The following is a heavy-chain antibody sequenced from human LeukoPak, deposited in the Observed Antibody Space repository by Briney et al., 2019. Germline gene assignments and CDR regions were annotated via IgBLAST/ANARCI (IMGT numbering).Heavy chain of an antibody. CDR1: GYTFTSYY. D-gene: IGHD3-16*01. CDR2: INPSGGST. V-gene: IGHV1-46*01. CDR3: ARDLAGGTYYYYGMDV. J-gene: IGHJ6*02. Sequence: ASVKVSCKASGYTFTSYYMHWVRQAPGQGLEWMGLINPSGGSTSYAQKFQDRVTMTRDTSTSTVYMELSSLRSEDTAVYYCARDLAGGTYYYYGMDVWGQGTTVTVSS.